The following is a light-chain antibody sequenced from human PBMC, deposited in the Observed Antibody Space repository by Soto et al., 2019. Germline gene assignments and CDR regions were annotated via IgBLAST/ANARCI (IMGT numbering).Light chain of an antibody. J-gene: IGKJ1*01. Sequence: EIVLTQSPGTLSLSPGERATLSCRASQSVSSSYLAWYQQKPGQAPRLLIYGASSRANGIPDRFSGSGSGTDLTLTISRLEPEDFAVYDGQQYGNSPPWTFGQGTKVDIK. CDR2: GAS. V-gene: IGKV3-20*01. CDR3: QQYGNSPPWT. CDR1: QSVSSSY.